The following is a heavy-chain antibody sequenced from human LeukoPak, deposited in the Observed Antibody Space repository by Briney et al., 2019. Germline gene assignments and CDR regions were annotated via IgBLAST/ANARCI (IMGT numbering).Heavy chain of an antibody. Sequence: SETLSLTCTVSGGSISTYYWNWIRQPPGKGLEWIEYIYHSGSTNYNPSLQSRVTISVDTSKNQFSLNLNSVTAADTAVYYCARGGAARLHFQNWGQGTLVTVSA. CDR3: ARGGAARLHFQN. CDR2: IYHSGST. V-gene: IGHV4-59*01. J-gene: IGHJ1*01. D-gene: IGHD6-6*01. CDR1: GGSISTYY.